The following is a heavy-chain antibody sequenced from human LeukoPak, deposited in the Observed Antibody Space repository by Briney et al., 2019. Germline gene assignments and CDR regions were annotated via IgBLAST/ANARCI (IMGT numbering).Heavy chain of an antibody. V-gene: IGHV1-2*02. D-gene: IGHD3-10*01. Sequence: ASVKVSCKASGYSFTDYYMHWVRQAPGHGLEWMGWISPRSGDTSYAQKFQGRVTMTRDTSINTVDMDLSGLTSDDTAVFYCARGREIHGGSDTKLDDYWGQGTLVTVSS. CDR3: ARGREIHGGSDTKLDDY. J-gene: IGHJ4*02. CDR1: GYSFTDYY. CDR2: ISPRSGDT.